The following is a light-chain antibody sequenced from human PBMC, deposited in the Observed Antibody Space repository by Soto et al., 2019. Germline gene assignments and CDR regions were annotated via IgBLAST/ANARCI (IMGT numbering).Light chain of an antibody. CDR3: SSYTDSSNYV. Sequence: QSVVTHHASLSGSPGQSITISCTGTSSDLAIYNYVSWYQQQPGKAPKLMIYQVTNRPSGVSNRFSGSRSGNPASLTISGLQAEDEADYYCSSYTDSSNYVFGTGTKVTVL. J-gene: IGLJ1*01. CDR2: QVT. CDR1: SSDLAIYNY. V-gene: IGLV2-14*01.